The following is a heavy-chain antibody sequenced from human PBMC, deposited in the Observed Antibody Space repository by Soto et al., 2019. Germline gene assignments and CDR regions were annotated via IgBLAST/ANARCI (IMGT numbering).Heavy chain of an antibody. V-gene: IGHV1-2*02. D-gene: IGHD1-1*01. CDR3: ARVAGHKNARFDT. CDR2: INTGSGVT. CDR1: GYTFTKYH. Sequence: RASVKVSCKASGYTFTKYHMHWVRQAPGQGLEWMGWINTGSGVTNKAQKLQGRVTMTRDTSITTTYMELNSLTSDDTAVYYCARVAGHKNARFDTWGQGALVTVSS. J-gene: IGHJ4*02.